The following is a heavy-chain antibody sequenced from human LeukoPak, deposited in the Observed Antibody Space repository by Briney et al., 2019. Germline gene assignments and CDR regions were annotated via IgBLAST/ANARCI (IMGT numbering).Heavy chain of an antibody. CDR2: ISSSSSYI. CDR3: TTDVLVVTALDC. D-gene: IGHD2-21*02. J-gene: IGHJ4*02. Sequence: GGSLRLSCAASGFTFSSYSMNWVRQAPGKGLEWVSSISSSSSYIYYADSVKGRFTISRDNAKYSLYLQMNSLKTEDTAVYYCTTDVLVVTALDCWGQGTLVTVSS. V-gene: IGHV3-21*03. CDR1: GFTFSSYS.